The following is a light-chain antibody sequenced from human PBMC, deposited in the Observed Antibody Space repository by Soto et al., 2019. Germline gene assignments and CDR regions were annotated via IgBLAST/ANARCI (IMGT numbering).Light chain of an antibody. CDR2: YDS. J-gene: IGLJ2*01. Sequence: SYELTQPPSVSVAPGETARITCGGNNIGRKSVPWYHQQPGQAPVLVIYYDSDRPSGIPERFSGSNSGNTATLTITRVEGGDEADYYCQVWDGNSDHSVFGGGSKLTVL. CDR3: QVWDGNSDHSV. CDR1: NIGRKS. V-gene: IGLV3-21*01.